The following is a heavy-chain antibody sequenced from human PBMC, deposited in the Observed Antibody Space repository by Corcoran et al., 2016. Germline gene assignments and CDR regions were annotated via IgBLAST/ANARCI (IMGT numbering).Heavy chain of an antibody. J-gene: IGHJ6*02. CDR3: ARDLGGEATNKQLVHRIYYYYGMDV. D-gene: IGHD6-6*01. V-gene: IGHV1-46*01. CDR1: GYTFTSYY. Sequence: QVQLVQSGAEVKKPGASVKVSCKASGYTFTSYYMHWVRQAPGQGLEWMGIINPSGGSTSYAQKFQGRVTMTRDTSTSTVYMELSSLRSEDTAVYYCARDLGGEATNKQLVHRIYYYYGMDVWGQGTTVTVSS. CDR2: INPSGGST.